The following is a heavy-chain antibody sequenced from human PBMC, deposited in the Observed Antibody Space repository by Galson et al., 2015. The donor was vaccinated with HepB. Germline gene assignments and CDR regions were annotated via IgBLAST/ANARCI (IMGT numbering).Heavy chain of an antibody. CDR3: ARARHGSGYYSYFFDY. CDR2: IYPGDSDT. CDR1: GYSFTTYW. J-gene: IGHJ4*02. V-gene: IGHV5-51*03. Sequence: QSGAEVKKPGESLKISCKGSGYSFTTYWIGWVRQMPGKGLEWMGIIYPGDSDTRYSPSFQGQVTISADKSISTAYLQWSSLKASDTAMYFCARARHGSGYYSYFFDYWGQGTLVTVSS. D-gene: IGHD3-22*01.